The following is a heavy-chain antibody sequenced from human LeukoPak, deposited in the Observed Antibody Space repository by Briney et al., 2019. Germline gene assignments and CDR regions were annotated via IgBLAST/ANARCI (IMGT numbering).Heavy chain of an antibody. Sequence: ASVKVSCKASGGTFSNYAINWVRQAPGQGLEWMGGITPIFGTANYVQKFQGRVTITADEPTSTAYMELSRLRSEDTAIYYCARASSDDTAMATPFAYWGQGTLVTVSS. J-gene: IGHJ4*02. CDR2: ITPIFGTA. CDR3: ARASSDDTAMATPFAY. D-gene: IGHD5-18*01. CDR1: GGTFSNYA. V-gene: IGHV1-69*13.